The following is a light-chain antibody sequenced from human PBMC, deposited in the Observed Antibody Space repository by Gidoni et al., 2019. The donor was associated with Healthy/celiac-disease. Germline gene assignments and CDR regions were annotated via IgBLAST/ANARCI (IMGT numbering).Light chain of an antibody. CDR3: QQFNSYPHT. CDR2: DAS. Sequence: GDRVTITCRASQGISSALAWYQQKPGKAPKLLIYDASSLESGVPSRFSGSGSGTDFTLTISSLQPEDFATYYCQQFNSYPHTFXQXTKLEIK. J-gene: IGKJ2*01. CDR1: QGISSA. V-gene: IGKV1-13*02.